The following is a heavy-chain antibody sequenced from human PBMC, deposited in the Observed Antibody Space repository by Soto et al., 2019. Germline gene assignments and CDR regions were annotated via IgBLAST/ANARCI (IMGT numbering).Heavy chain of an antibody. J-gene: IGHJ4*02. CDR3: ARDEYFNYYGSGNDNFDY. V-gene: IGHV1-18*01. CDR2: ISAYNGNT. CDR1: CYTFTSYG. D-gene: IGHD3-10*01. Sequence: ASVKVSCKASCYTFTSYGISWVRQAPVQGLEWMGWISAYNGNTNYAQKLQGRVTMTTDTSTSTAYMELRSLRSDDTAVYYCARDEYFNYYGSGNDNFDYWGQGTLVTVSS.